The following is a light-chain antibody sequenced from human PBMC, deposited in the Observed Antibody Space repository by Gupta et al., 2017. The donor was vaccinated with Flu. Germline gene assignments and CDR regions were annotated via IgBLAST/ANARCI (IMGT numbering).Light chain of an antibody. CDR2: RTN. CDR3: AVWDENLNGTV. Sequence: QSVLTQAPSASGTPGQRITISCSGSTSNIGSNTVNWYQQVPGAAPKLLIYRTNQRPSGVPDRLSGSKSGTSASLAISGRQEEDEGDYFCAVWDENLNGTVFGGGTKRTVL. CDR1: TSNIGSNT. V-gene: IGLV1-44*01. J-gene: IGLJ3*02.